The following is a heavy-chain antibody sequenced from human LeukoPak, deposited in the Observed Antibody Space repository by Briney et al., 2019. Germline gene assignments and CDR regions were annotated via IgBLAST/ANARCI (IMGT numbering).Heavy chain of an antibody. D-gene: IGHD3-22*01. CDR2: ISYDGSNK. J-gene: IGHJ4*02. CDR1: GFTFSSYA. CDR3: ARDLGYYDSSPGGY. Sequence: GGSLRLSCAASGFTFSSYAMHWVRQAPGKGLEWVAVISYDGSNKYYADSVKGRFTISRDNSKNTLYLQMNSLRAEDTAVYYCARDLGYYDSSPGGYWGQGTLVTVSS. V-gene: IGHV3-30-3*01.